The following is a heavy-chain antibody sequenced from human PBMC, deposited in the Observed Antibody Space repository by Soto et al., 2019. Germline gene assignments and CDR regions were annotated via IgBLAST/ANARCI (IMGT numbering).Heavy chain of an antibody. CDR2: VFSSGTT. D-gene: IGHD3-22*01. CDR1: GDSITSYY. CDR3: ARFGDSGYYWYCDY. Sequence: PSETLSLTCTVSGDSITSYYWTWIRQAAGKRLECIGRVFSSGTTNYTPSLKSRVTMSVDTSKNQLSLKLTSVTAADTAVYYCARFGDSGYYWYCDYWGQGSLVTVAS. J-gene: IGHJ4*02. V-gene: IGHV4-4*07.